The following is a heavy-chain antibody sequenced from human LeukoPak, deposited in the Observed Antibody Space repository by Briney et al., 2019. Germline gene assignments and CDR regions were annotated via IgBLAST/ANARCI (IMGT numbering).Heavy chain of an antibody. Sequence: SETLSLTCTVSGGSISSSSYYWGWIRQPPGKGLEWIGRIYYSGSTYYNTSLKSRVTISVDTSKNQFSLKLSSVTAADTAVYYCARHDSITIFGVVIIGYFDYWGQGTLVTVSS. D-gene: IGHD3-3*01. V-gene: IGHV4-39*01. CDR2: IYYSGST. CDR1: GGSISSSSYY. J-gene: IGHJ4*02. CDR3: ARHDSITIFGVVIIGYFDY.